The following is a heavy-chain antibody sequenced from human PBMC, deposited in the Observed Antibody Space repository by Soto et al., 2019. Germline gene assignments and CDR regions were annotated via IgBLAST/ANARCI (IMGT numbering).Heavy chain of an antibody. CDR1: GGTFSSYA. CDR3: ANLYSYGPQCFDL. CDR2: IIPIFGTA. D-gene: IGHD5-18*01. V-gene: IGHV1-69*13. Sequence: SVKVSCKASGGTFSSYAISWVRQAPGQGLEWMGGIIPIFGTANYAQKFQGRVTITADESTSTAYMELSSLRAEDTAVYYCANLYSYGPQCFDLWGRGTLVTVSS. J-gene: IGHJ2*01.